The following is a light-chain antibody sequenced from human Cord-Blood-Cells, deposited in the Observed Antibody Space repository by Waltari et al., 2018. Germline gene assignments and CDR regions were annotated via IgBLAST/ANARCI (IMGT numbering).Light chain of an antibody. J-gene: IGLJ2*01. CDR1: SSDAGSYDL. CDR3: CSYAGSSTLV. Sequence: QSSLTQPASVSASPGQSITISCTGTSSDAGSYDLVSWYQQHPGKAPKLMIYEVSKRPSGVSNRFSGSKSGNTASLTISGLQAEDEADYYCCSYAGSSTLVFGGGTKLTVL. V-gene: IGLV2-23*02. CDR2: EVS.